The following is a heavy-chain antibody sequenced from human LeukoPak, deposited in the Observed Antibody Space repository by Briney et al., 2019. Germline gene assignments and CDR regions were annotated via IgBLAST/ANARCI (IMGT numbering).Heavy chain of an antibody. J-gene: IGHJ4*02. V-gene: IGHV3-30*04. CDR2: ISYDGSNK. D-gene: IGHD3-22*01. Sequence: GGSLRLSCAASGFTLSSYAMHWVRQAPGKGLEWVAVISYDGSNKYYADSVKGRFTISRDNSKNTLYLQMNSLRAEDTAVYYCARDTYYYDSSGGWFDYWGQGTLVTVSS. CDR3: ARDTYYYDSSGGWFDY. CDR1: GFTLSSYA.